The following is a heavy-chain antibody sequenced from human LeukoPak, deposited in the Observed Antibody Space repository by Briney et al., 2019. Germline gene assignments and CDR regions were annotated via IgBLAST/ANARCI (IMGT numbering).Heavy chain of an antibody. V-gene: IGHV3-15*01. D-gene: IGHD1-26*01. CDR1: GFTFSNAW. CDR3: TTVSYYGPGGLDV. J-gene: IGHJ6*04. CDR2: IKSKTDGGTT. Sequence: GGSLRLSCAASGFTFSNAWMSWVRQAPGKGLEWVGRIKSKTDGGTTDYAAPVKGRFTISRDDSKNTLYLQMNSLKTQDTAVYYCTTVSYYGPGGLDVWGKGTTVTVSS.